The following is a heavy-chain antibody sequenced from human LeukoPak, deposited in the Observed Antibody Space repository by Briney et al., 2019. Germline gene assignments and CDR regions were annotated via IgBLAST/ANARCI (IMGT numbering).Heavy chain of an antibody. CDR1: GGSFSGYY. Sequence: KTSETLSLTCAVYGGSFSGYYWSWIRQPPGKGLEWIGEINHSGSTNYNPSLKSRVTISVDTSKNQFSLKLSSVTAADTAVYYCARGRSVYGMDVWGQGTTVTVSS. J-gene: IGHJ6*02. V-gene: IGHV4-34*01. D-gene: IGHD1-26*01. CDR2: INHSGST. CDR3: ARGRSVYGMDV.